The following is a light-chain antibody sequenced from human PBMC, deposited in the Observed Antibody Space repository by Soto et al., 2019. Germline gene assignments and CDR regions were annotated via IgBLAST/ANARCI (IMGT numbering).Light chain of an antibody. V-gene: IGLV2-14*01. Sequence: QSALTQPASVSGSPGQSITISCTGTSSDIGGYNYVSWYQQHPGKAPKVMIYDVNTRPSGVSNRFSGSKSGNTASLTISGLQAEDEADYYCSSYSSSSTLVLGGGTKVTV. J-gene: IGLJ2*01. CDR3: SSYSSSSTLV. CDR1: SSDIGGYNY. CDR2: DVN.